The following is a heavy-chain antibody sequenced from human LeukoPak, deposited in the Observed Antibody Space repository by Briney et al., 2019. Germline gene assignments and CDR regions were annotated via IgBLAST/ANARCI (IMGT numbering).Heavy chain of an antibody. CDR2: ISYDGSSK. CDR1: GFTFSSFG. D-gene: IGHD6-13*01. J-gene: IGHJ4*02. V-gene: IGHV3-30*03. CDR3: ASPAVYSSSWYYFDY. Sequence: PGRSLRLSCAASGFTFSSFGMHWVSQAPGKGLEWVEVISYDGSSKYYADSVKGRFTISRDNSKNTLYLQMNSLRAEDTAVYYCASPAVYSSSWYYFDYWGQGTLVTVSS.